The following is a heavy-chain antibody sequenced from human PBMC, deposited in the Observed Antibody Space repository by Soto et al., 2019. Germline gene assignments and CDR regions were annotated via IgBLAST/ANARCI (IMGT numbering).Heavy chain of an antibody. J-gene: IGHJ6*02. D-gene: IGHD6-19*01. V-gene: IGHV3-7*03. CDR2: IKEDGNEK. Sequence: GGSLRLSCAASGFTFNNYYMTWVRQASGKGLEWVASIKEDGNEKYYVDSVKGRFTISRDNVKNSVSLQLNSLRAEDTAVYFCTRGAGGWNYYYAMDVWGPGATVTVSS. CDR1: GFTFNNYY. CDR3: TRGAGGWNYYYAMDV.